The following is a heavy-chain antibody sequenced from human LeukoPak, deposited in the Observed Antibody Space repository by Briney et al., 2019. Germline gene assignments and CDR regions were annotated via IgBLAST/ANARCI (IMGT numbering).Heavy chain of an antibody. Sequence: GGSLRLSCAASGFTFSSYSMNWVRQAPGKGLEWVSSISSSSSYIYYADSVKGRFTISRDNAKNSLYLQMNSLRAEDTAVYYCARDQTSNFGSGSYYPDAFDIWGQGTMVTVSS. CDR3: ARDQTSNFGSGSYYPDAFDI. V-gene: IGHV3-21*01. CDR1: GFTFSSYS. CDR2: ISSSSSYI. D-gene: IGHD3-10*01. J-gene: IGHJ3*02.